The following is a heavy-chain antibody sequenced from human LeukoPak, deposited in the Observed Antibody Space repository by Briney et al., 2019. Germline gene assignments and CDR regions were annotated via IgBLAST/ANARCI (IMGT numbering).Heavy chain of an antibody. D-gene: IGHD4-23*01. CDR2: ISSSSSYI. Sequence: GGSLRLSCAASGFTVSSNYMSWVRQAPGKGLEWVSSISSSSSYIYYADSVKGRFTISRDNAKNSLYLQMNSLRAEDTAVYYCASFPNSGDWGQGTLVTVSS. CDR3: ASFPNSGD. J-gene: IGHJ4*02. CDR1: GFTVSSNY. V-gene: IGHV3-21*01.